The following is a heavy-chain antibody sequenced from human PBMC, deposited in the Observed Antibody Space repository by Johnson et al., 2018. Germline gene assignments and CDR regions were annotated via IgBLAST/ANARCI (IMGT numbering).Heavy chain of an antibody. CDR3: AGDITGTRGWDAFNI. D-gene: IGHD1-7*01. J-gene: IGHJ3*02. V-gene: IGHV3-11*01. CDR1: GFIFSDYY. CDR2: ISRSGSTI. Sequence: QVQLVESGGGLVKPGGSLRLSCAASGFIFSDYYMAWIRQAPGKGLQWVSYISRSGSTIYYADSVKGRFTISRDNAKNSLYLQRNSLRAEDTAVYYCAGDITGTRGWDAFNIWGQGTMVTVSS.